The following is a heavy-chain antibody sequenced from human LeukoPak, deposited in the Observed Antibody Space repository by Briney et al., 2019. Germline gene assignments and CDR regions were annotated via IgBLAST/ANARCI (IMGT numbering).Heavy chain of an antibody. J-gene: IGHJ6*03. V-gene: IGHV4-59*01. CDR3: ARGEALVVPAAIPYYYYYMDV. D-gene: IGHD2-2*01. CDR2: IYYSGST. Sequence: SETLSLTCTVSGGSISSYYWSWIRQPPGKGLEWIGYIYYSGSTNYNPSLKSRVTISVDTSKNQFSLKLSSVTAADTAVYYCARGEALVVPAAIPYYYYYMDVWGKGTTVTVSS. CDR1: GGSISSYY.